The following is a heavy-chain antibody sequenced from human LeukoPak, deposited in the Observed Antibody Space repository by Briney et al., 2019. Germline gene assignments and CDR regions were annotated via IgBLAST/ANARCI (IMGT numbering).Heavy chain of an antibody. V-gene: IGHV5-51*01. CDR1: GYSFTSYW. J-gene: IGHJ4*02. Sequence: GESLKISCKASGYSFTSYWIGWVRQMPGKGLEWMGTIYPGDSDTRYSPSFQGQVTISADKSINTASLQWSSLKASDTAMYYCARLLAAGTDYFDYWGQGTLVTVSS. D-gene: IGHD6-13*01. CDR2: IYPGDSDT. CDR3: ARLLAAGTDYFDY.